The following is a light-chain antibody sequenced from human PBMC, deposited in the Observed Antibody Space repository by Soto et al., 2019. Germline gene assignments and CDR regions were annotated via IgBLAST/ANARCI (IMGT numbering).Light chain of an antibody. Sequence: DIQMTQSPTALSASVGDRVTITCRASQDIRNFVAWYQQKPGNAPKLLIYAASTLQSGVPSRFSGSGPGTDVKLAINSLRPEDLATYSCQKYSSVPVFGPGTKVEIK. CDR3: QKYSSVPV. CDR2: AAS. CDR1: QDIRNF. J-gene: IGKJ3*01. V-gene: IGKV1-27*01.